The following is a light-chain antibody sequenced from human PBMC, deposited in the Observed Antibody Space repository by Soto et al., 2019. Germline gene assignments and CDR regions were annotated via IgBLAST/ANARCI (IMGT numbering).Light chain of an antibody. Sequence: QSALTQPASVSGSPGQSITISCTGTSSDVGGYKYVSWYQQHPGKAPKLMIYEVSNRPSGVSSRFSGSKSGNTASLTISGLQAEDEADYYCISYTGSSTSYVFGSGTKLTVL. CDR1: SSDVGGYKY. J-gene: IGLJ1*01. CDR2: EVS. V-gene: IGLV2-14*01. CDR3: ISYTGSSTSYV.